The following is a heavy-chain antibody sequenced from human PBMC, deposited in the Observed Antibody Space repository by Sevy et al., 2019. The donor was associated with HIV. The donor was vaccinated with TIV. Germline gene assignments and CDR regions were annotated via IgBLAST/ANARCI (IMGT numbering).Heavy chain of an antibody. Sequence: ASVKVSCKASGYTFTDYYMHWVRQAPGQGLEWMGWIDPNNGNSNSAQKFQGRLTLTSDMSISTAYMELSRLGSDDKAIYFCTRDDIYTHPWEFDWWSHGALVTVSS. CDR3: TRDDIYTHPWEFDW. CDR2: IDPNNGNS. V-gene: IGHV1-2*02. CDR1: GYTFTDYY. D-gene: IGHD1-26*01. J-gene: IGHJ4*01.